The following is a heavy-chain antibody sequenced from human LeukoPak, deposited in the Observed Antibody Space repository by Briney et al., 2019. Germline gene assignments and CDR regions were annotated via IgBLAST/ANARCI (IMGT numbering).Heavy chain of an antibody. V-gene: IGHV1-8*01. CDR3: VRVPPGTTIYAY. CDR2: MNPNSGAT. Sequence: ASVKVSCKASGYTFTSYDFNWLRQATGQGPEWMGWMNPNSGATGYAQKFQGRVTMTRSASINTAYMELSSLRSEDTAIYYCVRVPPGTTIYAYWGQGTLVTVSS. J-gene: IGHJ4*02. CDR1: GYTFTSYD. D-gene: IGHD1-14*01.